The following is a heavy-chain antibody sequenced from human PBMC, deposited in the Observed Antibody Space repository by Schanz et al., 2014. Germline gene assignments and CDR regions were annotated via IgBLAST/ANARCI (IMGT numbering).Heavy chain of an antibody. CDR3: AKDISDTSGKDDY. D-gene: IGHD3-22*01. CDR1: GFTFSTYA. V-gene: IGHV3-23*04. J-gene: IGHJ4*02. CDR2: FNDGGVNK. Sequence: EVQLVESGGGLVQPGGSLRLSCAASGFTFSTYAMAWVRQAPGKGLEWVSSFNDGGVNKYYADSVKGRFTISSDNSKSTLYLQMSSLRAEDTAVYYCAKDISDTSGKDDYWGQGTLVTVSS.